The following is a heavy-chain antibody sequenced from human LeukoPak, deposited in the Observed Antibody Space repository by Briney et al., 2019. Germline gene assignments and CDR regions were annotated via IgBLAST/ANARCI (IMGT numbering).Heavy chain of an antibody. CDR2: IRYDGSNK. Sequence: GGSLRLSCAASGFTFSSYGMHWVRQAPGKGLEWVAFIRYDGSNKYYADSVKGRFTISRDNSKNTLYLQMNSLRAEDTAVYYCAKDRGYIAAAGHYFDYWGQGTLVTVSS. V-gene: IGHV3-30*02. D-gene: IGHD6-13*01. CDR1: GFTFSSYG. CDR3: AKDRGYIAAAGHYFDY. J-gene: IGHJ4*02.